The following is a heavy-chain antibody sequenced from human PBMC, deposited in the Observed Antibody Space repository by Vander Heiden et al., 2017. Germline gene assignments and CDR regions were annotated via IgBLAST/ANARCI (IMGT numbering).Heavy chain of an antibody. CDR1: GGSISSYY. V-gene: IGHV4-4*07. D-gene: IGHD3-22*01. CDR3: ARDNYDSSGYYYVRDY. Sequence: QVQLQESGPGLVKPSETLSLTCIASGGSISSYYWRWIRQPAGKGLEWIGRIYSSGDTNYNPSLKSRLTMSVDTSKNQFSLKLNSVTAADTAVYYCARDNYDSSGYYYVRDYWGQGTLVTVSS. CDR2: IYSSGDT. J-gene: IGHJ4*02.